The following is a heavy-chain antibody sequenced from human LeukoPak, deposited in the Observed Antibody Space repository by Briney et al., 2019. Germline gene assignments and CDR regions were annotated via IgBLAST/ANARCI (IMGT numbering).Heavy chain of an antibody. D-gene: IGHD6-19*01. CDR3: AKGFMSSGWYFDY. J-gene: IGHJ4*02. CDR1: GFTFSSYA. Sequence: PGGSLRLSCAASGFTFSSYAMSWVRQAPGKGREWVSAISGSGGSTYYADSVKGRFTISRDNSKNPLYLQMSSLRGEDTAVYYCAKGFMSSGWYFDYWGQGPLVTVSS. V-gene: IGHV3-23*01. CDR2: ISGSGGST.